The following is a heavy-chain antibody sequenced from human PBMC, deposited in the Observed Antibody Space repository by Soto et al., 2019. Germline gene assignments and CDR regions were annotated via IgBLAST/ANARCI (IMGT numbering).Heavy chain of an antibody. CDR1: GGSISSYY. Sequence: SETLSLTCTVSGGSISSYYWSWIRQPPGKGLEWIGYIYYSGSTNYNPSLKSRVTISVDTSKNQFSLKLSSVTAADTAVYYCARTDSSGYYPYYFDYWGQGTLVTVSS. D-gene: IGHD3-22*01. CDR2: IYYSGST. J-gene: IGHJ4*02. V-gene: IGHV4-59*01. CDR3: ARTDSSGYYPYYFDY.